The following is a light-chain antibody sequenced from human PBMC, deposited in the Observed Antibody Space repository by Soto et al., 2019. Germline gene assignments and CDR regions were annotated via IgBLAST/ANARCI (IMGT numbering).Light chain of an antibody. CDR1: QSVNQK. Sequence: EIVSTQSPATLSVSPGERATLSCRASQSVNQKLGWYQQKPGQAPRLLIYVASYRATGIPARFSGSGSGTEYTLTISNLQAEDFAVYYCQQFNNWPHTFGQGTRLEIK. CDR2: VAS. CDR3: QQFNNWPHT. J-gene: IGKJ2*01. V-gene: IGKV3-15*01.